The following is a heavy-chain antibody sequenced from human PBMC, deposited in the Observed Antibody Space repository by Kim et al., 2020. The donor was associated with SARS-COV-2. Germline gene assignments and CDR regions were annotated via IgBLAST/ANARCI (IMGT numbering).Heavy chain of an antibody. CDR1: GGSISSGGYY. V-gene: IGHV4-31*03. CDR2: IYYSGST. D-gene: IGHD2-21*02. J-gene: IGHJ4*02. CDR3: ARAVVVTAHFDY. Sequence: SETQSLTCTVSGGSISSGGYYWSWIRQHPGKGLEWIGYIYYSGSTYYNPSLKSRVTISVDTSKNQFSLKLSSVTAADTAVYYCARAVVVTAHFDYWGQGTLVTVSS.